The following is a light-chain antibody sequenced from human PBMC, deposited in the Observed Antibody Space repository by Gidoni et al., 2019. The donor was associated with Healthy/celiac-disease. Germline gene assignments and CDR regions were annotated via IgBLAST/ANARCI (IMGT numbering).Light chain of an antibody. J-gene: IGLJ3*02. Sequence: QTGLTQPSSVSKGLRQTATLPCTGNSNNVGNQGAAWLQQHQGHPPKLLSYRNNNRPSGISERFSASRSGNTASLTITGLQPEDEADYYCSAWDSSLSARVFGGGTKLTVL. CDR3: SAWDSSLSARV. V-gene: IGLV10-54*04. CDR2: RNN. CDR1: SNNVGNQG.